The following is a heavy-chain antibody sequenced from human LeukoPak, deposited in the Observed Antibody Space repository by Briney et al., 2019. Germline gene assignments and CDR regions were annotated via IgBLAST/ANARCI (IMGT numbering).Heavy chain of an antibody. D-gene: IGHD3-3*01. CDR1: GFTFSSYA. Sequence: GGSLRLSCAASGFTFSSYAMSWVRQAPGKGLEWVSGINWNGGSTGYADSVKGRFTISRDNAKNSLYLQMNSLRAEDTAVYYCARLREIPVFGVVTKSTSYFDYWGQGTLVTVSS. CDR3: ARLREIPVFGVVTKSTSYFDY. CDR2: INWNGGST. J-gene: IGHJ4*02. V-gene: IGHV3-20*04.